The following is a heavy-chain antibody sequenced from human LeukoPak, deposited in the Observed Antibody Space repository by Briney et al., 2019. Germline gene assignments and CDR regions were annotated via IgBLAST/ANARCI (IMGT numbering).Heavy chain of an antibody. CDR3: ARVFTLYGPGSYDY. J-gene: IGHJ4*02. CDR2: IKQDGSLQ. CDR1: GFTFDTYW. D-gene: IGHD3-10*01. Sequence: GGSLRLSCAASGFTFDTYWMTWVRQAPGKGLEWVVNIKQDGSLQYYVDSAKGRFTISRDNAKNSLYLEMNSLRAEDTAVYYCARVFTLYGPGSYDYWGQGTLVTVSS. V-gene: IGHV3-7*01.